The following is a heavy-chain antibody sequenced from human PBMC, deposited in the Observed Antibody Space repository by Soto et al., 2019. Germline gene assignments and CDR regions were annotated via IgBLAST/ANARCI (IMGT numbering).Heavy chain of an antibody. D-gene: IGHD6-13*01. CDR2: ISSSSSYI. Sequence: EVQLVESGGGLVKPGGSLRLSCAASGFTFSSYSMNWVRQAPGKGLEWVSSISSSSSYIYYADSVKGRFTISRDNAKNSLYLQMNSLRAEDTAVYYCARERGQLGRGYYFAYWGQGTLVTVSS. V-gene: IGHV3-21*01. CDR3: ARERGQLGRGYYFAY. J-gene: IGHJ4*02. CDR1: GFTFSSYS.